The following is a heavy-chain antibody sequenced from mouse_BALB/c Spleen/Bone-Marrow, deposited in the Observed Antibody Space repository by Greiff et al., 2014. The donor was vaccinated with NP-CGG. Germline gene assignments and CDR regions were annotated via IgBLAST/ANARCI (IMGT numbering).Heavy chain of an antibody. CDR3: ARNGYYGWIAY. D-gene: IGHD2-3*01. V-gene: IGHV4-1*02. CDR1: GFDFSRYW. CDR2: INPDSSTI. Sequence: DVMLVESGGGLVQPGGSLKLSCAASGFDFSRYWMTRVRQAPGKGLEWIGEINPDSSTINSTPSLKDKFIISRDNAKNTLYLQMSKVRSEDTALYYCARNGYYGWIAYWGQGTLVTVSA. J-gene: IGHJ3*01.